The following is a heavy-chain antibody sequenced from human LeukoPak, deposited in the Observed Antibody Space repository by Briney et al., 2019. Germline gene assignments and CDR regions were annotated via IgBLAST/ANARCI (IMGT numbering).Heavy chain of an antibody. CDR2: LYSGGST. Sequence: GGSLRLSCAASGFTVSSNYMSWVRQAPGKGLYWVSVLYSGGSTYYADSVKGRFTISRDNAKNSLYLQMNSLRAEDTAVYYCARGNYYGSGSYYSHYYYYYMDVWGKGTTVTISS. CDR1: GFTVSSNY. V-gene: IGHV3-53*01. J-gene: IGHJ6*03. CDR3: ARGNYYGSGSYYSHYYYYYMDV. D-gene: IGHD3-10*01.